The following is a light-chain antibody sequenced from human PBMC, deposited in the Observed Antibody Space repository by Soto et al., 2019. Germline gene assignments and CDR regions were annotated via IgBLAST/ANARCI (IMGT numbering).Light chain of an antibody. Sequence: EIVMTQSPATLSLSPGERASLSCRASQSVSSNVAWYQQKRVQAPRLLIYAASTRATGIPTRFSGSGSGTEFTLTISSLQSEDFAVYYCQQYTEWPPWTFGQGTKV. J-gene: IGKJ1*01. CDR1: QSVSSN. CDR3: QQYTEWPPWT. V-gene: IGKV3-15*01. CDR2: AAS.